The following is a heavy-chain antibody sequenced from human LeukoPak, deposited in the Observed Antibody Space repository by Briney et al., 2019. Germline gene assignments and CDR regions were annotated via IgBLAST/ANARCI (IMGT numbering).Heavy chain of an antibody. Sequence: KPGGSLRLSCAASGFTFSSYSMNWVRQAPGKGLEWVSSISSSSYIYYADSVKGRFTISRDNAKNSLYLQMNSLRAEDTAVYYCARALAYCGGDCYFGGGDWGQGTLVTVSS. J-gene: IGHJ4*02. CDR3: ARALAYCGGDCYFGGGD. CDR1: GFTFSSYS. CDR2: ISSSSYI. D-gene: IGHD2-21*02. V-gene: IGHV3-21*01.